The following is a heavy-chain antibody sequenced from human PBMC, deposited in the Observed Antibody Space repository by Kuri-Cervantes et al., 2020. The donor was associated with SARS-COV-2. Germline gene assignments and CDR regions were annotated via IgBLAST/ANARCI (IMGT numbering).Heavy chain of an antibody. D-gene: IGHD6-13*01. CDR3: ARDSQAGSSSSDYFDY. CDR1: GFTFSSYG. CDR2: ISYDGSNK. V-gene: IGHV3-30*03. J-gene: IGHJ4*02. Sequence: GESLKISCAASGFTFSSYGMHWVRQAPGKGLEWVAVISYDGSNKYYADSVKGRFTISRDNSKNTLYLQMNSLRAEDTAVYYCARDSQAGSSSSDYFDYWGQGTLVTVSS.